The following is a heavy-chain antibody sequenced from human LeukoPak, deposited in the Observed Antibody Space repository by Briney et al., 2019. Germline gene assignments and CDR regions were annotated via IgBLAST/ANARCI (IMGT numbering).Heavy chain of an antibody. V-gene: IGHV3-21*01. CDR1: GFTFSSYS. Sequence: NPGGSLRLSCAASGFTFSSYSMNWVRQAPGKGLGWVSSISSSSSYIYYADSVKGRFTISRDNAKNSLYLQMNSLRAEDTAVYYCARDSLWFGELLDYWGQGTLVTVSS. CDR3: ARDSLWFGELLDY. J-gene: IGHJ4*02. CDR2: ISSSSSYI. D-gene: IGHD3-10*01.